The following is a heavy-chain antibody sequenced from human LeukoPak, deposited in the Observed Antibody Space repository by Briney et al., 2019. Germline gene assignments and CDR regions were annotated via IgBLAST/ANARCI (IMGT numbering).Heavy chain of an antibody. V-gene: IGHV3-64D*06. CDR1: GFTFSSYA. CDR3: VADYSGYDYFAY. CDR2: ISSNGGTT. J-gene: IGHJ4*02. Sequence: GGSLRLSCSASGFTFSSYAMHWVRQAPGKGPEYVSAISSNGGTTYYADSVKGRFTISRDNSKNTLYLQMSSLRAEDTAVYYCVADYSGYDYFAYWGQGTLVTVSS. D-gene: IGHD5-12*01.